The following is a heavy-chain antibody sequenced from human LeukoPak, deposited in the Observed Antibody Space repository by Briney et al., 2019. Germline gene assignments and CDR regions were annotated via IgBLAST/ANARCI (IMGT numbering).Heavy chain of an antibody. V-gene: IGHV3-21*04. CDR3: AKSRESTGGAFDY. Sequence: PGGSLRLSCAASGFTFGSYSMNWVRQAPGKGLEWVSSISSSSSYIYYADSVKGRFTISRDNAKNSLYLQMNSLRAEDTAVYYCAKSRESTGGAFDYWGQGTLVTVSS. J-gene: IGHJ4*02. CDR2: ISSSSSYI. CDR1: GFTFGSYS. D-gene: IGHD1-26*01.